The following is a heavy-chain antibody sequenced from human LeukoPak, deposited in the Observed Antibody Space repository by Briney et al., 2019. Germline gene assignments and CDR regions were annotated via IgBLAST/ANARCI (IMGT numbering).Heavy chain of an antibody. Sequence: SEALSLTCTVSGDSIDSYYWSWIRQPPGKGLEWIGYIYYRGTTSYNPFLKSRVTISVDTSKNQFSLKLNSVTAADTAVYYCARLPRYGGYDHFDYWGQGILVIVSS. D-gene: IGHD5-12*01. CDR3: ARLPRYGGYDHFDY. J-gene: IGHJ4*02. V-gene: IGHV4-59*12. CDR2: IYYRGTT. CDR1: GDSIDSYY.